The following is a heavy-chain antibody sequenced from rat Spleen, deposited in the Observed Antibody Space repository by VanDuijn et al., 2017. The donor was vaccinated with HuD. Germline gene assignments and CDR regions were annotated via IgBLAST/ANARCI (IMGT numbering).Heavy chain of an antibody. V-gene: IGHV3-1*01. CDR1: GYSITSNY. CDR3: ARSFMGITLFDY. Sequence: EVQLQESGPGLVKPSQSLSLTCSVTGYSITSNYWGWIRKFPGNKMEWMVYISYSGSTSYNPSLKSLISITRDPSKNQFFLQLNSVTTEDTATYYCARSFMGITLFDYWGQGVMVTVSS. D-gene: IGHD1-9*01. J-gene: IGHJ2*01. CDR2: ISYSGST.